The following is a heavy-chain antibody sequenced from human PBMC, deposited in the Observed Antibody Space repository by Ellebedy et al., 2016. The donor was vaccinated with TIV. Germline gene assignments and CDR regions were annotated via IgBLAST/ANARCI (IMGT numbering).Heavy chain of an antibody. CDR3: ATSQQVVRSDAFDI. CDR2: ISSSSNVI. J-gene: IGHJ3*02. CDR1: GFSFRTYE. D-gene: IGHD6-13*01. Sequence: GESLKISCAASGFSFRTYEMNWVRQAPGKGLEWISYISSSSNVIYYADSVKGRFTISRDNAKNSLYLQMNSLRAEDTAVYYCATSQQVVRSDAFDIWGQGTLVTVSS. V-gene: IGHV3-48*03.